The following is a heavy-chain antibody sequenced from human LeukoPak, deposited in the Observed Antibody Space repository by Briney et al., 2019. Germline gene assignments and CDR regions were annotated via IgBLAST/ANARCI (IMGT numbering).Heavy chain of an antibody. CDR2: INHSGST. Sequence: PSETLSLTCAVYGGSFSGYYWSWIRQPPGKGLEWIGEINHSGSTNYNPSLKSRVTIPVDTSKNQFSLKLSSVTAADTAVYYCAGSYYDFWSGRKRFDPWGQGTLVTVSS. D-gene: IGHD3-3*01. CDR3: AGSYYDFWSGRKRFDP. J-gene: IGHJ5*02. CDR1: GGSFSGYY. V-gene: IGHV4-34*01.